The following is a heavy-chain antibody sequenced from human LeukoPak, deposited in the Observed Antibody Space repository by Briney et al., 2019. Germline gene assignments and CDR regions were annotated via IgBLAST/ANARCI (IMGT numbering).Heavy chain of an antibody. Sequence: PGGSLRLSRAASGFTVSSNYMSWVRQAPGKGLEWVSVIYSGGSTYYADSVKGRFTISRHNSKNTLYLQMNSLRAEDTAVYYCAREENDYGDYVAVWGQGTLVTVSS. CDR2: IYSGGST. CDR1: GFTVSSNY. J-gene: IGHJ4*02. V-gene: IGHV3-53*04. D-gene: IGHD4-17*01. CDR3: AREENDYGDYVAV.